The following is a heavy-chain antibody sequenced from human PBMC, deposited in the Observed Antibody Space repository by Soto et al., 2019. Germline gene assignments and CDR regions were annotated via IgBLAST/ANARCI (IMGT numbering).Heavy chain of an antibody. CDR1: GYTFTGYY. D-gene: IGHD2-2*02. J-gene: IGHJ6*02. CDR3: ARDTIQKGLAYYYYGMDV. Sequence: ASVKVSCKASGYTFTGYYMHWVRQAPGQGLECMGWINPNSGGTNYAQKFQGRVTMTRDTSISTAYMELSRLRSDDTAVYYCARDTIQKGLAYYYYGMDVWGQGTTVTVSS. V-gene: IGHV1-2*02. CDR2: INPNSGGT.